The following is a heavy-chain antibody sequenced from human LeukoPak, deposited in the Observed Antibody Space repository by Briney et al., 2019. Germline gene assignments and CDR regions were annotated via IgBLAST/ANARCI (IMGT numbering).Heavy chain of an antibody. CDR2: MYSGGDT. V-gene: IGHV3-53*01. Sequence: GGSLRLSCAASGFSVTNTYVSWVRQAPGKGLEWVSLMYSGGDTYYAGSVKGRFTISRDNSKNTPSLQMTRLRAEDTAVYYCARDHYSSGWFRGFDCWGQGTLVTVSS. J-gene: IGHJ4*02. CDR1: GFSVTNTY. D-gene: IGHD6-19*01. CDR3: ARDHYSSGWFRGFDC.